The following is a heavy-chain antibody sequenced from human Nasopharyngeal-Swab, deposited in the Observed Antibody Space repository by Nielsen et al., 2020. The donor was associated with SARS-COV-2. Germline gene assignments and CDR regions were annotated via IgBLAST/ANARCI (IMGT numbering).Heavy chain of an antibody. V-gene: IGHV1-69*01. J-gene: IGHJ6*03. CDR2: IIPIFGTA. Sequence: WVRQAPGQGLEWMGGIIPIFGTANYAQKFQGRVTITADESTSTAYMELSSLRSGDTAVYYCARSGDSNYRRPPYYYYYMGVWGKGTTVTVSS. CDR3: ARSGDSNYRRPPYYYYYMGV. D-gene: IGHD6-13*01.